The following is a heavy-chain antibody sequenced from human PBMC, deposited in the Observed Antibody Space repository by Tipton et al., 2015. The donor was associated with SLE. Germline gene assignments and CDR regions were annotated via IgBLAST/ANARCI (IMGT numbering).Heavy chain of an antibody. CDR3: ARSSGHSRSYWYFDS. CDR1: GGSISSSGYY. Sequence: GLVKPSETLSLTCTVSGGSISSSGYYWSWIRQHPEKGLEWIGYIHYSGTAYYNPSLKSRLTISVDPSNNQFSLTLSSVTAADTAVYYCARSSGHSRSYWYFDSWGQGTLVTVSS. D-gene: IGHD1-26*01. J-gene: IGHJ4*02. V-gene: IGHV4-31*03. CDR2: IHYSGTA.